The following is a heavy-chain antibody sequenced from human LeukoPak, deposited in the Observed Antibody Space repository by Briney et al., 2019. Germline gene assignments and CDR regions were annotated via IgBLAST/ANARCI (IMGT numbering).Heavy chain of an antibody. Sequence: GGSLRLSRAASGFTFSTHWMSWVRQAPGKGLEWVAYIKQDESEKYYLDSVKGRFTISRDNAKNSLYLQMNSLRAEDTAVYYCVRDCSSTSCSLFDYWGQGTLVTVSS. CDR3: VRDCSSTSCSLFDY. J-gene: IGHJ4*02. D-gene: IGHD2-2*01. CDR1: GFTFSTHW. CDR2: IKQDESEK. V-gene: IGHV3-7*01.